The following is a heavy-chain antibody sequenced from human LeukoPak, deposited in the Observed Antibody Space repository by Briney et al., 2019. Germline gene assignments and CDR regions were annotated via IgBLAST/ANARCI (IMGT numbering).Heavy chain of an antibody. D-gene: IGHD1-26*01. Sequence: PSETLSVTCTVSGGSITNDNYYWAWIRQPPGKGLEWIGSIYYSGTTYDNPTLKSRVTISVDTSKNQFSLKLSSVTAADTAVYYCASAFRVGPIRGLFDYWGQGTLVPVSS. CDR2: IYYSGTT. V-gene: IGHV4-39*01. J-gene: IGHJ4*02. CDR3: ASAFRVGPIRGLFDY. CDR1: GGSITNDNYY.